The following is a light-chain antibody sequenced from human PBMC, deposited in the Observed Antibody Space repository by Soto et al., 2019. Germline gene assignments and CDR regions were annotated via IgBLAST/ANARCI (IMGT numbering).Light chain of an antibody. CDR2: EVT. CDR3: ASYAGNNNFVL. Sequence: QSVLAQPPSASGSPGQSVTISCTRTSNDVGAYNYVSWYQQHPGKAPKLVIYEVTERPSGVPERFSGSKSGSTASLTVSGLQAEDEALYYCASYAGNNNFVLFGGGTKLTVL. V-gene: IGLV2-8*01. J-gene: IGLJ2*01. CDR1: SNDVGAYNY.